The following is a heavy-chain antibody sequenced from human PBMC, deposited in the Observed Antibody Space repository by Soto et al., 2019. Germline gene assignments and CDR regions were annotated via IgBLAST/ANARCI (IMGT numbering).Heavy chain of an antibody. J-gene: IGHJ5*02. CDR3: ARSTRVIGIAAAPTTWFDP. V-gene: IGHV4-31*03. CDR1: GGSISSGGYY. Sequence: KTSETLSLTCTVSGGSISSGGYYWSWIRQHPGKGLEWIGYIYYSGSTYYNPSLKSRVTISVDTSKNQFSLKLSSVTAADTAVYYCARSTRVIGIAAAPTTWFDPWGQGTLVTVSS. CDR2: IYYSGST. D-gene: IGHD6-13*01.